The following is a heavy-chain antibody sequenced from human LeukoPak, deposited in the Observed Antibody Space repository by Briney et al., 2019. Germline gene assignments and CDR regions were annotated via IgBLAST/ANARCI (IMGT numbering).Heavy chain of an antibody. Sequence: GASVKVSCKVSGYSVNELSMHWVRQAPGLGLEWMGGFNREDDAPVYAQQFQGRVTMTEDTSTDTAYMELSSLRSEDMALYYCATLDSYYDTSGRPLLPDWGQGTLVTVSS. CDR1: GYSVNELS. CDR3: ATLDSYYDTSGRPLLPD. J-gene: IGHJ4*02. D-gene: IGHD3-22*01. V-gene: IGHV1-24*01. CDR2: FNREDDAP.